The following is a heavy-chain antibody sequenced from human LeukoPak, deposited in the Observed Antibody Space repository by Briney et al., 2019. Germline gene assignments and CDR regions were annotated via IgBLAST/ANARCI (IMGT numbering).Heavy chain of an antibody. V-gene: IGHV4-38-2*02. CDR2: MYHSGST. J-gene: IGHJ4*02. Sequence: SETLSLTCTVSGYSISSGYYWGWIRQPPGKGLEWIGTMYHSGSTYYNPSLKSRVTISVDTSKNQFSLKLSSVTAADTAVYYCARFMYSSSSPDYWGQGTLVTVSS. D-gene: IGHD6-6*01. CDR1: GYSISSGYY. CDR3: ARFMYSSSSPDY.